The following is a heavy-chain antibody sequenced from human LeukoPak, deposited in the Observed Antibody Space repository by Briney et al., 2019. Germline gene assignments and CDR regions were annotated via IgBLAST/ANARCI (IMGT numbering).Heavy chain of an antibody. CDR3: AHKYTTDFDY. CDR1: GFSLTTNGVS. Sequence: SGPTLVNPTQTLTLTCTFSGFSLTTNGVSVGWIRQPPGKALEWLALIYWDDDRRYCPSLKSRLTITKGTSENQVVLTMTNMDPVDTATYFCAHKYTTDFDYWGQGTLVTVSS. CDR2: IYWDDDR. J-gene: IGHJ4*02. D-gene: IGHD1-1*01. V-gene: IGHV2-5*02.